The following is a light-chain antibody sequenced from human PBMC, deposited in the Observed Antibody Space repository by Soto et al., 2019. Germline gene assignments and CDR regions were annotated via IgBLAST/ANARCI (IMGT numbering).Light chain of an antibody. CDR3: GTWDSSLSVV. V-gene: IGLV2-14*01. CDR2: EVS. J-gene: IGLJ2*01. CDR1: SSDVGGYNH. Sequence: HSVLTQPASVSGSPGQSITISCTGTSSDVGGYNHVSLYQQHPGKAPKLIIFEVSNRPSGVSDRFSGSKSGNTASLTISGLQDGDEADYYCGTWDSSLSVVFCGGTKVTV.